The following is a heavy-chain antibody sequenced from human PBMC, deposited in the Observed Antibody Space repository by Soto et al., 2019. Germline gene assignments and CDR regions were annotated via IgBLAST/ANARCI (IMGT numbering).Heavy chain of an antibody. CDR2: ISAYNGNT. J-gene: IGHJ5*02. Sequence: ASVKVSCKASGYTFTSYGISWVRQAPGQGLEWMGWISAYNGNTNYAQKLHGRVTMTTDTSTSTAYMELRSLRSDDTAVYYCARAYCSSTSCYGRRGFDPWGQGTLVTVSS. D-gene: IGHD2-2*01. V-gene: IGHV1-18*01. CDR3: ARAYCSSTSCYGRRGFDP. CDR1: GYTFTSYG.